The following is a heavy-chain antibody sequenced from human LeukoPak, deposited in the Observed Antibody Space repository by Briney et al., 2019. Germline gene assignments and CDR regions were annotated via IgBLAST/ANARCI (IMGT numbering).Heavy chain of an antibody. J-gene: IGHJ3*01. Sequence: GGSLRLSCAASGFTFSSNWMHWVRQAPGKGLVWVSQINSDGSSTNYADSVKGRFTISRDNAKNTLYLQMNSLRAEDTAVYYCARTEYCSPTSCKYASFWGQGTVVTVSS. CDR1: GFTFSSNW. D-gene: IGHD2-2*01. CDR3: ARTEYCSPTSCKYASF. CDR2: INSDGSST. V-gene: IGHV3-74*01.